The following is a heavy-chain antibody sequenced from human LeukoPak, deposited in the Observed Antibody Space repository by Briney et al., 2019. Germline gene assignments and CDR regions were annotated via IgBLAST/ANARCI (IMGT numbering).Heavy chain of an antibody. D-gene: IGHD3-10*01. J-gene: IGHJ4*02. V-gene: IGHV1-46*01. CDR1: GYTFTTYH. CDR2: INPSSDST. CDR3: ARGRSQLWFFNY. Sequence: ASVKVSCKASGYTFTTYHIRWVRQAPGQGLEWMGMINPSSDSTSYAQKFQGRVTMTRDTSTTTVYMELSSLISDDTAVYFCARGRSQLWFFNYWGQGTLVTVSS.